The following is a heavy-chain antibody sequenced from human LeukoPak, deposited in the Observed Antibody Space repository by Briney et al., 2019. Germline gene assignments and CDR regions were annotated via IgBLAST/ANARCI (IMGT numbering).Heavy chain of an antibody. Sequence: GGSLRLSCAASGFTVSSNYMSWVRQAPGKGLEGVSVIYSSGSTYYSDSVKGRFTIFRDNSKNMLYLQMNSLRAEDTAVYYCARDRCTTTSCYGGFDYWGQGTLVTVSS. V-gene: IGHV3-53*01. CDR1: GFTVSSNY. J-gene: IGHJ4*02. CDR3: ARDRCTTTSCYGGFDY. D-gene: IGHD2-2*01. CDR2: IYSSGST.